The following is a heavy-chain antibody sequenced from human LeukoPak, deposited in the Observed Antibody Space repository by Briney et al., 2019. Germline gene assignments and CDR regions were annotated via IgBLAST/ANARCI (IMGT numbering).Heavy chain of an antibody. CDR2: ISSSSSTI. CDR3: ARRNYYGSGSLGRPFDY. D-gene: IGHD3-10*01. CDR1: GFTFSSYS. V-gene: IGHV3-48*02. Sequence: PGGSLRLSCAASGFTFSSYSTNWVRQAPGKGLEWVSYISSSSSTIYYADSVKGRFTISRDNAKNSLYLQMNSLRDEDTAVYYCARRNYYGSGSLGRPFDYWGQGTLVTVSS. J-gene: IGHJ4*02.